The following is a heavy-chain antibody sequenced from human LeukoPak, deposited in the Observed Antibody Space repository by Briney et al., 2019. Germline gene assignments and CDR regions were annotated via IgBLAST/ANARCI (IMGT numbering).Heavy chain of an antibody. V-gene: IGHV3-21*01. Sequence: PGGSLRLSCAASGFTFSSYSMNWVRQAPGKGLEWVSSISSSSYIYYADSAKGRFTISRDSAKNSLYLQMNSLRADDTAVYYCARGEQLVLGDWGQGTLVTVSS. CDR3: ARGEQLVLGD. J-gene: IGHJ4*02. CDR1: GFTFSSYS. D-gene: IGHD6-13*01. CDR2: ISSSSYI.